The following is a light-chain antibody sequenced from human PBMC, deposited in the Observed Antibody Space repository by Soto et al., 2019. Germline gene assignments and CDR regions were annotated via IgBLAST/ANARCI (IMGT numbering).Light chain of an antibody. V-gene: IGKV3-20*01. CDR1: QTLSSSF. J-gene: IGKJ1*01. CDR3: QQYGYLGT. CDR2: DTS. Sequence: EIVLTQSPRTLSLSPGERATLSCRTSQTLSSSFLAWYQQTPGQAPRLLIYDTSTRAIDIPDRFSGSGSGIDFTLTISRLEPEDFAVYYCQQYGYLGTFGQGTKVEFK.